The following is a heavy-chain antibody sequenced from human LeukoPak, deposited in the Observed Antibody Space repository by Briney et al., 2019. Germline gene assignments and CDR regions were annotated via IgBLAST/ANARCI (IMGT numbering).Heavy chain of an antibody. CDR2: IYSDNT. D-gene: IGHD1-14*01. CDR1: GFTVSSNS. CDR3: AKPAKTDYADY. V-gene: IGHV3-53*01. J-gene: IGHJ4*02. Sequence: GGSLRLSCTVSGFTVSSNSMSWVRQAPGKGLEWVSFIYSDNTHYSDSVKGRFTISRDNSKNTLYLQMNSLRAEDTAVYYCAKPAKTDYADYWGQGTLVTVSS.